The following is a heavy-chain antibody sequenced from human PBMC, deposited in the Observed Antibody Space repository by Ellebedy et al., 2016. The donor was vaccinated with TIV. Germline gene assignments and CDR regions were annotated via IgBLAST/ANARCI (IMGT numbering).Heavy chain of an antibody. CDR3: ARTPRGYSYGRGAFDY. D-gene: IGHD5-18*01. J-gene: IGHJ4*02. Sequence: MPSETLSLTCTVSGGSISSYYWSWIRQPPGKGLEWIGYIYYSGSTNYNPSLKSRVTISVDTSKNQFSLKLSSVTAADTAVYYCARTPRGYSYGRGAFDYWGQGTLVTVSS. CDR1: GGSISSYY. V-gene: IGHV4-59*01. CDR2: IYYSGST.